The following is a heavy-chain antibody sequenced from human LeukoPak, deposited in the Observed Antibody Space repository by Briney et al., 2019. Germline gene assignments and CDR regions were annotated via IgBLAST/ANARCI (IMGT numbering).Heavy chain of an antibody. CDR3: ARRHVYNYFFDY. J-gene: IGHJ4*02. CDR2: IYPGDSET. D-gene: IGHD5-24*01. Sequence: GESLKISCKGSGYSSTTYWIGWVRQMPGKGLEWMGIIYPGDSETRYSPSFQGQVTISADKSISTAYPQWSSLKASDTAMYYCARRHVYNYFFDYWGQGTLVTVSS. CDR1: GYSSTTYW. V-gene: IGHV5-51*01.